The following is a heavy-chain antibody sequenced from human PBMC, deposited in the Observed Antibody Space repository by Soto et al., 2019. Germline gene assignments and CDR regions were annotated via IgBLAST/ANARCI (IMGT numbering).Heavy chain of an antibody. D-gene: IGHD6-19*01. CDR3: ARHRGPTLAGIVFFDY. CDR1: GFTFSDYA. V-gene: IGHV3-30-3*01. J-gene: IGHJ4*02. Sequence: QVQLVESGGGVVQPGRSLRLSCTASGFTFSDYAMHWVRQAPGKGLEWVAVISTDGTGTYYADSVKGRFTISRDNSKNTLYLQIGSLRTDDTSVYYCARHRGPTLAGIVFFDYWGQGTLVTVSS. CDR2: ISTDGTGT.